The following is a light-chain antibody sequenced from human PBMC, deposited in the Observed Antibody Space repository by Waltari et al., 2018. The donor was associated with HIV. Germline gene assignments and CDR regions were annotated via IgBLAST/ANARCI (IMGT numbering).Light chain of an antibody. Sequence: QSALTQPRSVSGSPGQSVTISCTGTSSDAGDYKYVPWYQNHPGKAPKLIIYDVTERPSGVPDRFSGSKSGNTASLTISGLQAEDEADYFCCSHAGTSSFVIFGGGTKLTVL. CDR3: CSHAGTSSFVI. CDR2: DVT. V-gene: IGLV2-11*01. CDR1: SSDAGDYKY. J-gene: IGLJ2*01.